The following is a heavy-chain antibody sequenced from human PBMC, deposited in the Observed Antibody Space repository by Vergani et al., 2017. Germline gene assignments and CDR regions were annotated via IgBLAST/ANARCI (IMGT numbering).Heavy chain of an antibody. CDR1: GYTFTSYG. Sequence: QVQLVQSGAEVKKPGASVKVSCKASGYTFTSYGISWVRQAPGQGLEWMGWISAYNGNTNYAQKLQGRVTMTTDTSTGTAYMELRSLRSDDTAVYYCAGLGGSPRYGGYVYPFDYWGQGTLVTVSS. D-gene: IGHD5-12*01. V-gene: IGHV1-18*01. CDR3: AGLGGSPRYGGYVYPFDY. CDR2: ISAYNGNT. J-gene: IGHJ4*02.